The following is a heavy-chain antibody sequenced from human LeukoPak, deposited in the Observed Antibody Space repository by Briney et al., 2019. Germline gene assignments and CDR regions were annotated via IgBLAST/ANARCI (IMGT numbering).Heavy chain of an antibody. D-gene: IGHD3-10*01. V-gene: IGHV3-23*01. CDR2: ISGSGGST. CDR3: AREGRDGSGSYPHFFDY. J-gene: IGHJ4*02. Sequence: PGGSLRLSCAASRFTFSSYAMSWVRQAPGKGLEWVSAISGSGGSTYYADSVKGRFTISRDNSKNSLYLQMNSLRAEDTALYYCAREGRDGSGSYPHFFDYWGQGTLVTVSS. CDR1: RFTFSSYA.